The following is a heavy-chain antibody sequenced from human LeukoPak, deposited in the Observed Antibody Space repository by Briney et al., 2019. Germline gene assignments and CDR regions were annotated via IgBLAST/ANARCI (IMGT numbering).Heavy chain of an antibody. CDR2: IYYSGST. Sequence: SETLSLTCTVSGGSISSGGYYWSWIRQHPGKGLEWIGYIYYSGSTYYNPSLKSRVTISVDTSKNQFSLKLSSVTAADTAVYYCARYYDSSGTSFDYWGQGILVTVSS. D-gene: IGHD3-22*01. V-gene: IGHV4-31*03. J-gene: IGHJ4*02. CDR3: ARYYDSSGTSFDY. CDR1: GGSISSGGYY.